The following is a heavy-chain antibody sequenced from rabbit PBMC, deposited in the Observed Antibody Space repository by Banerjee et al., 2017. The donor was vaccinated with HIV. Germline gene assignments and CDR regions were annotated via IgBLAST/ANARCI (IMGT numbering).Heavy chain of an antibody. CDR2: INTDSNSK. CDR3: AKEYVGSRYFNL. D-gene: IGHD4-2*01. Sequence: QEQLVESGGGLVQPEGSLTLTCKASGIDFSSVYYMCWVRQAPGKGLEWIGCINTDSNSKWYASWVNGRFTISRSTSLNTVDLKMTSLTTADTATYFCAKEYVGSRYFNLWGQGTLVTVS. V-gene: IGHV1S43*01. CDR1: GIDFSSVYY. J-gene: IGHJ4*01.